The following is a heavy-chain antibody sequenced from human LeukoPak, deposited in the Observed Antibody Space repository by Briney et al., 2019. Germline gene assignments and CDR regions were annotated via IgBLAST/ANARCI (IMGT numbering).Heavy chain of an antibody. V-gene: IGHV3-33*06. J-gene: IGHJ4*02. Sequence: GGSLRLSCAASGFTFSSYGMHWVRQAPGKGLEWVAVIWYDGSNKYYADSVKGRFTISRDNSKDTLYLQMNSLRAEDTAVYYCAKDRDGDSDCWGQGTLVTVSS. CDR2: IWYDGSNK. CDR3: AKDRDGDSDC. CDR1: GFTFSSYG. D-gene: IGHD4-17*01.